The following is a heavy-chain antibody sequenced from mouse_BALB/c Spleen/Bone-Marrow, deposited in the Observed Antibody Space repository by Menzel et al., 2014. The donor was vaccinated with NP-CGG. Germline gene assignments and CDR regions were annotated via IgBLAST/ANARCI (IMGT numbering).Heavy chain of an antibody. CDR1: GFTFSSYG. Sequence: DVKLVESGGDLVKPGGSLKLSCAASGFTFSSYGMSWGRQTPDKRLEGVATISSGGSNTYYPDSVKGRFTISRDNAKNTLYLQMSSLKSEDTAMYYCARHQRYYAMDYWGQGTSVTVSS. CDR3: ARHQRYYAMDY. CDR2: ISSGGSNT. V-gene: IGHV5-6*02. J-gene: IGHJ4*01.